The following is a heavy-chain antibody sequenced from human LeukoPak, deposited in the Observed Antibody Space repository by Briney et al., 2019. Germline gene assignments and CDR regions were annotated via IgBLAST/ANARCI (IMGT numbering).Heavy chain of an antibody. D-gene: IGHD3-22*01. CDR3: ARGMYYYDTSGPTFDI. J-gene: IGHJ3*02. CDR1: GYTFTSYY. Sequence: AASVKVSCKASGYTFTSYYMHWVRQAPGQGLEWMGIINPSGGSTSYAQKFQGRVTMTRDMSTSTVYMELSSLRSEDTAVYYCARGMYYYDTSGPTFDIWGQGTMVTVSS. V-gene: IGHV1-46*01. CDR2: INPSGGST.